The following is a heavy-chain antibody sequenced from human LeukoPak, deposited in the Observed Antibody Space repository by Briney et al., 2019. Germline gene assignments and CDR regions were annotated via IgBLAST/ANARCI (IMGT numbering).Heavy chain of an antibody. CDR3: AKGRCSSTGCPYYFDY. CDR1: GFTFSSYA. Sequence: GGSLRLSCAASGFTFSSYAMSWVRQAPGKGLEWVSVISGSGGSTHYADSVKGRFTISRDNSKNTLYLQMNSLRAEDTALYYCAKGRCSSTGCPYYFDYWGQGTLVTVSS. V-gene: IGHV3-23*01. CDR2: ISGSGGST. J-gene: IGHJ4*02. D-gene: IGHD2-2*01.